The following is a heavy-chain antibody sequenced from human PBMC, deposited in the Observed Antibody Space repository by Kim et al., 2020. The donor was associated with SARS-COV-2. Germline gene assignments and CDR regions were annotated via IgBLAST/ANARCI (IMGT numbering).Heavy chain of an antibody. CDR1: GFTFSSYS. D-gene: IGHD3-3*01. Sequence: GGSLRLSCAASGFTFSSYSMNWVRQAPGKGLEWVSSISSSSSYIYYADSVKGRFTISRDNAKNSLYLQMNSLRAEDTAVYYCARVVGVYDQTYYDFWSGYRGALVVGMDVWGQGTTVTVSS. CDR3: ARVVGVYDQTYYDFWSGYRGALVVGMDV. CDR2: ISSSSSYI. V-gene: IGHV3-21*01. J-gene: IGHJ6*02.